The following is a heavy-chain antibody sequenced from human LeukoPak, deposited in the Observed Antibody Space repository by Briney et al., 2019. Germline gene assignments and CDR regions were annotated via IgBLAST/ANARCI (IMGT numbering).Heavy chain of an antibody. D-gene: IGHD4-11*01. V-gene: IGHV3-33*01. CDR1: GFTFRSHG. CDR2: IWYDGSKT. Sequence: PGRSLRLSCAASGFTFRSHGMQCVCQAPGKGLEWVAVIWYDGSKTYYADSVKGRFTISRDNSKNTLDLQMSSLRAEDTAVYYCARSNTMTSNYYYGMDVWGQGTTVTVSS. CDR3: ARSNTMTSNYYYGMDV. J-gene: IGHJ6*02.